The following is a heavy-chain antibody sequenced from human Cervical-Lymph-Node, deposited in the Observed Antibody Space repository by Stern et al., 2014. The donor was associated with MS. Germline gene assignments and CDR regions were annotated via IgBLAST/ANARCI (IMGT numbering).Heavy chain of an antibody. CDR1: GFTFSSYA. CDR2: ISYDGSNK. D-gene: IGHD6-19*01. CDR3: ARGGASSGWYYHGY. J-gene: IGHJ4*02. Sequence: QVQLVQSGGGVVQPGRSLRLSCAASGFTFSSYAMHWVRQAPGKGLEWVAVISYDGSNKYYADSVKGRFTISRDNSKNTLYLQMNSLRAEDTAVYYCARGGASSGWYYHGYWGQGTLVTVSS. V-gene: IGHV3-30*04.